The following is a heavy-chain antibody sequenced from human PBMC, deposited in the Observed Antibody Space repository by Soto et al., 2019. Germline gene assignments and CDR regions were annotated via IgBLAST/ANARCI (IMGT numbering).Heavy chain of an antibody. D-gene: IGHD1-26*01. CDR2: IYYSGST. CDR1: GGSISSYY. Sequence: QVQLQESGPGLVKPSETLSLTCTVSGGSISSYYWSWIRQPPGKGLEWIGYIYYSGSTNYNPSLKSRVTISVDTSKNQFSLKLSSVTAADTAVYYCARLGPAVGAITGLDYWGQGTLVTVSS. V-gene: IGHV4-59*08. J-gene: IGHJ4*02. CDR3: ARLGPAVGAITGLDY.